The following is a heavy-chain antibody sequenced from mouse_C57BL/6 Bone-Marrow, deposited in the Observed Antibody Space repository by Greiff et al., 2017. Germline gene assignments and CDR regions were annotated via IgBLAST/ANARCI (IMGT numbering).Heavy chain of an antibody. CDR2: IYPGSGST. CDR3: ARSYYGSSSSTYYFDY. V-gene: IGHV1-55*01. CDR1: GYTFTSYW. J-gene: IGHJ2*01. Sequence: QVQLQQPGAELVKPGASVKMSCKASGYTFTSYWITWVKQRPGQGLEWIGEIYPGSGSTNYNEKFKSKATLTVDTSSSTAYMQLSSLTSEDSAVYYCARSYYGSSSSTYYFDYWGQGTTLTVSS. D-gene: IGHD1-1*01.